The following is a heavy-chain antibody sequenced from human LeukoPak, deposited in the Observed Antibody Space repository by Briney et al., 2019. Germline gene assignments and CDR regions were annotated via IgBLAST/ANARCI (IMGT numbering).Heavy chain of an antibody. J-gene: IGHJ4*02. Sequence: GGSLRLSCAASGFTFSNAWMSWVRQAPGKGLEWVGRIKSKTDGGTTDYAAPVKGRFTISRDDSKNTLYLQMNSLKTEDTAVYYCTTLPTDSYYYDSSGNFDYWGQGTLVTVSS. CDR2: IKSKTDGGTT. CDR3: TTLPTDSYYYDSSGNFDY. V-gene: IGHV3-15*01. CDR1: GFTFSNAW. D-gene: IGHD3-22*01.